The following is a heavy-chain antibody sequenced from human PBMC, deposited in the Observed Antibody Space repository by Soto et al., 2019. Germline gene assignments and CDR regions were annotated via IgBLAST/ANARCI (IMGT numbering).Heavy chain of an antibody. Sequence: SETLSLTCTVSGGSISSYYWSWIRQPPGKGLEWIGYIYYSGSTNYNPSLKSRVTISVDTSKNQFSLKLSSVTAADTAVYYCARSVTVTTSPYCYYMDFRGKAIMVTVSS. V-gene: IGHV4-59*01. CDR2: IYYSGST. CDR1: GGSISSYY. CDR3: ARSVTVTTSPYCYYMDF. J-gene: IGHJ6*03. D-gene: IGHD4-4*01.